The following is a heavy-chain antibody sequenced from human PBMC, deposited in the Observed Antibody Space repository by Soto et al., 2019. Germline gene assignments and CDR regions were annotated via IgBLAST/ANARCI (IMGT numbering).Heavy chain of an antibody. D-gene: IGHD2-15*01. CDR3: ARVGRGCSGGSCYGARYYYYGMDV. Sequence: SETLSLTCAVYGGSFSGYYWSWIRQPPGKGLEWIGEINHSGSTNYNPSLKSRVTISVDTSKNQFSLKLSSVTAADTAVYYCARVGRGCSGGSCYGARYYYYGMDVWGQGTTVTVSS. CDR2: INHSGST. J-gene: IGHJ6*02. CDR1: GGSFSGYY. V-gene: IGHV4-34*01.